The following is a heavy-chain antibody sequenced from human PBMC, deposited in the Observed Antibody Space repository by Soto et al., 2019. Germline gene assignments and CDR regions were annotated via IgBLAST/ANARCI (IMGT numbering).Heavy chain of an antibody. CDR2: IYPGDSDT. CDR3: VVYSSSSGRHFDY. V-gene: IGHV5-51*01. J-gene: IGHJ4*02. Sequence: GESLKISCKSAGYIFSKYWIGWVRQMPGKGLEWMGIIYPGDSDTRYSPSFQGQVTISADKSITTAYLQWRSLKASDTAIYYCVVYSSSSGRHFDYWGQGTLVTVSS. D-gene: IGHD6-6*01. CDR1: GYIFSKYW.